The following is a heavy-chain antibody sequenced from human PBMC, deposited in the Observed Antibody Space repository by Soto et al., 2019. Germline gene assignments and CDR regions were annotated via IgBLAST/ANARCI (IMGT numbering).Heavy chain of an antibody. CDR1: GFTFDDYT. Sequence: GGSLRLSCAASGFTFDDYTMHWVRQAPGKGLEWVSLISWDGGSTYYADSVKGRFTISRDNSKNSLYLQMNSLRTEDTALYYCAKDSGILTGSTYYYYGMDVWGQGTTVTVSS. J-gene: IGHJ6*02. CDR3: AKDSGILTGSTYYYYGMDV. V-gene: IGHV3-43*01. CDR2: ISWDGGST. D-gene: IGHD3-9*01.